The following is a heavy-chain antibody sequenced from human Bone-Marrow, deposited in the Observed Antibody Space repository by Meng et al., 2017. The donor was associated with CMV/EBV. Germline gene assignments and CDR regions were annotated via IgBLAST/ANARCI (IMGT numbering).Heavy chain of an antibody. CDR3: AKDRSVRGTTDYFDY. CDR2: ISGSGGST. D-gene: IGHD4-17*01. Sequence: SGFTFSSYAMSWDRQAPGKGLEWVSVISGSGGSTYNADSVKGRFTISRDNSKNTLYLQMNSLRAEDTAVYYCAKDRSVRGTTDYFDYWGQGTLVTVSS. V-gene: IGHV3-23*01. J-gene: IGHJ4*02. CDR1: GFTFSSYA.